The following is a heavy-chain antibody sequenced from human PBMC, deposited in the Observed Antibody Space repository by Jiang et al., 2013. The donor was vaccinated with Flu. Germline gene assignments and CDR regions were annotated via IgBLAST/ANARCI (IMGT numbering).Heavy chain of an antibody. V-gene: IGHV4-39*01. J-gene: IGHJ6*02. CDR2: IYYSGST. CDR1: GGSISSSSYY. CDR3: AVAEDSSGGRDYYYYYGMDV. D-gene: IGHD3-22*01. Sequence: GSGLVKPSETLSLTCTVSGGSISSSSYYWGWIRQPPGKGLEWIGSIYYSGSTYYNPSLKSRVTISVDTSKNQFSLKLSSVTAADTAVYYCAVAEDSSGGRDYYYYYGMDVWGQGTTVTVSS.